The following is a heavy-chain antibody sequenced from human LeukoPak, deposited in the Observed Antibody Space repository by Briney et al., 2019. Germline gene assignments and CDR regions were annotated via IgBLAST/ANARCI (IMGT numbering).Heavy chain of an antibody. D-gene: IGHD5-18*01. Sequence: PGGSLRLSCAASGFTFHDYAMHWVRQAPGKGLEYVSVIRGGGGVQYYAASVKGRFTISRDNSKNTLYLQMNSLRAEDTAVYYCAKSSHSSGNDALDIWGQGTMVTVSS. CDR3: AKSSHSSGNDALDI. CDR1: GFTFHDYA. J-gene: IGHJ3*02. V-gene: IGHV3-23*01. CDR2: IRGGGGVQ.